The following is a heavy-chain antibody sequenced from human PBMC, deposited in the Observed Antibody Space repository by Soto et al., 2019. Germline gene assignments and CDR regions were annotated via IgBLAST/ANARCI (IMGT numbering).Heavy chain of an antibody. CDR1: GFTFSSYG. V-gene: IGHV3-30*18. CDR2: ISYDGSNK. Sequence: GGSLRLSCAASGFTFSSYGMHWVRQAPGKGLEWVAVISYDGSNKYYADSVKGRFTISRDNSKNTLYLQMNSLRAEDTAVYYCAKDFLVPRIVATIARSYFDYWGQGTLVTVSS. J-gene: IGHJ4*02. CDR3: AKDFLVPRIVATIARSYFDY. D-gene: IGHD5-12*01.